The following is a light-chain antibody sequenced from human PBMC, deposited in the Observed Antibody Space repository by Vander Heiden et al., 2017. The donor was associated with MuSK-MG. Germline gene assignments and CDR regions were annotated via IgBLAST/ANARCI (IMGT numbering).Light chain of an antibody. V-gene: IGKV1-33*01. CDR3: QQYDNLPLT. J-gene: IGKJ4*01. CDR1: QDISNY. CDR2: DAS. Sequence: DIQMTQSASSLSSSVGDGATITCQASQDISNYLNWYQQKPGKAPKLLIYDASNLETGVPSRFSGSGSATDFTFTISSLQPEDIATYYCQQYDNLPLTFGGGTKVEIK.